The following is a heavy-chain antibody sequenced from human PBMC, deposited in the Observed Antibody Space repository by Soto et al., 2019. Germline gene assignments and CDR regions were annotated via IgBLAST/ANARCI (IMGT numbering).Heavy chain of an antibody. V-gene: IGHV1-18*01. CDR3: VSGATGDY. CDR2: ISAYNGDT. J-gene: IGHJ4*02. D-gene: IGHD1-26*01. Sequence: QVQLVQSGAEVKKPGASVKVSCKASGYSFTSYGISWVRQAPGQGLEWMGWISAYNGDTNYAQKLHARVTLTRDTSTSTAYMELRSLRSDDTAVYYCVSGATGDYWGQGTLVTVSS. CDR1: GYSFTSYG.